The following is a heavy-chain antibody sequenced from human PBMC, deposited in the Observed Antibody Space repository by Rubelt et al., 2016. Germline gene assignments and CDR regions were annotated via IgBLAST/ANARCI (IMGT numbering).Heavy chain of an antibody. J-gene: IGHJ4*02. CDR2: IIPILGIA. D-gene: IGHD6-19*01. CDR3: ATGYSSGWYVAY. V-gene: IGHV1-69*04. Sequence: LVQSGAEVKKPGSSVKVSYKASGGTFSSYAISWVRQAPGQGLEWMGRIIPILGIANYAQKFQGRVTITADKSTSTAYMELSSLRSEDTAVYYCATGYSSGWYVAYWGQGTLVTVSS. CDR1: GGTFSSYA.